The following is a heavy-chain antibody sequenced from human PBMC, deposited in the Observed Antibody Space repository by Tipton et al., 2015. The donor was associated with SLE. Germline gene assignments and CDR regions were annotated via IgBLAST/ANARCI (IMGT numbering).Heavy chain of an antibody. CDR2: INHSGST. J-gene: IGHJ4*02. CDR1: GGSFSGYY. CDR3: ARGQYSSSFDY. D-gene: IGHD6-6*01. V-gene: IGHV4-34*01. Sequence: TLSLTCAVYGGSFSGYYWSWIRQPPGKGLEWIGEINHSGSTNYNPSLKSRVTISVDTSKNQFSLKLSSVTAADTAVYYCARGQYSSSFDYWGQGTLVTVSS.